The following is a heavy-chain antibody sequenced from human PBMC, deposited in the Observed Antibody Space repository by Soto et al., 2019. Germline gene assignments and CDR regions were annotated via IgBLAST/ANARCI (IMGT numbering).Heavy chain of an antibody. D-gene: IGHD1-26*01. CDR2: IYYSGST. Sequence: QVQLQESGPGLVKPSETLSLTCTVSGGTISSWYWSWIRQPPGKGLEWIGYIYYSGSTNCNPSLKGRVTISVDTSKNQFSLKLSSVTAADTAVYYCARRYGSAIDYWGQGTLVTVSS. J-gene: IGHJ4*02. CDR3: ARRYGSAIDY. V-gene: IGHV4-59*08. CDR1: GGTISSWY.